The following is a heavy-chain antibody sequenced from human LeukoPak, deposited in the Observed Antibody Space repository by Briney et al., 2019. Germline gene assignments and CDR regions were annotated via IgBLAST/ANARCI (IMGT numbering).Heavy chain of an antibody. D-gene: IGHD2-15*01. CDR3: AKGGSASHNWFDP. V-gene: IGHV3-30*02. CDR1: GFTFSDYG. CDR2: IRNDGSNE. J-gene: IGHJ5*02. Sequence: PGGSLRLSCAASGFTFSDYGMHWGRQAPGKGLEWVAFIRNDGSNEYYPDSVKGRFTISRDNSRNTLYLQMNSLRPEDTAVYYCAKGGSASHNWFDPWGQGTLVTVSS.